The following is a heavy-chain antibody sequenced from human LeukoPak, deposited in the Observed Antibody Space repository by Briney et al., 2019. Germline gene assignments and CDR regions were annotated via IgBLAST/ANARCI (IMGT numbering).Heavy chain of an antibody. CDR3: VRVYYYDSSGDY. D-gene: IGHD3-22*01. CDR1: GYTFTSYG. CDR2: ISAYNGNT. Sequence: ASVKVSCKASGYTFTSYGISWVRQAPGQGLEWMGWISAYNGNTNYAQKLQGRVTMTTDTSTSTAYMELRSLRSDDTAVYYCVRVYYYDSSGDYWGQGTLVTVSS. V-gene: IGHV1-18*01. J-gene: IGHJ4*02.